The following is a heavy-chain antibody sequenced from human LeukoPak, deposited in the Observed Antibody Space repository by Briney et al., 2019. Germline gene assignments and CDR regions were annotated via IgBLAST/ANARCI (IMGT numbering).Heavy chain of an antibody. D-gene: IGHD6-13*01. CDR2: IYYSGTT. Sequence: SETLSLTCTVSGGSISSYYWSWLRQPPGKGLEWIGYIYYSGTTNYNPSLRGRVTISVDRSKNQFSLKLSSVTAADTAVYYCARTSSSRFLHFDYWGQGTLVTVSS. V-gene: IGHV4-59*08. CDR1: GGSISSYY. CDR3: ARTSSSRFLHFDY. J-gene: IGHJ4*02.